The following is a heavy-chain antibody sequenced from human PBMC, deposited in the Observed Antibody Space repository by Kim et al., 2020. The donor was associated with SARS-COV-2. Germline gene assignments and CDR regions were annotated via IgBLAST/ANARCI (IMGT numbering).Heavy chain of an antibody. V-gene: IGHV3-33*01. CDR3: ASYYYDSSGYYFDAFDI. J-gene: IGHJ3*02. CDR2: IWYDGSNK. Sequence: GGSLRLSCAASGFTFSSYGMHWVRQAPGKGLEWVAVIWYDGSNKYYADSVKGRFTISRDNSKNTLYLQMNSLRAEDTAVYYCASYYYDSSGYYFDAFDIWGQGTMVTVSS. CDR1: GFTFSSYG. D-gene: IGHD3-22*01.